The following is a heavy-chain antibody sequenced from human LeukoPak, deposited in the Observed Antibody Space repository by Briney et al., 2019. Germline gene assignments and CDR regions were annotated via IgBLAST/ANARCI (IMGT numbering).Heavy chain of an antibody. V-gene: IGHV3-33*01. Sequence: GGSLRLSCAASGFTFSSYGMHWVRQAPGKGLEWVAVIWYDGSNKYYADSVKGRFTISRDNSKNTLYLQMNSLRAEDTAVYHCAGGYSYGVFDYWGQGTLVTVSS. CDR1: GFTFSSYG. CDR2: IWYDGSNK. CDR3: AGGYSYGVFDY. J-gene: IGHJ4*02. D-gene: IGHD5-18*01.